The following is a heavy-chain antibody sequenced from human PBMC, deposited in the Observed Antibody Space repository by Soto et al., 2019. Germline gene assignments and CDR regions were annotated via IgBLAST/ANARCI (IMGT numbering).Heavy chain of an antibody. V-gene: IGHV1-69*12. CDR3: ASSQAGPEDLTAFDI. D-gene: IGHD6-19*01. J-gene: IGHJ3*02. Sequence: QVQLVQSGAEVKKPGSSVKVSCKASGGTFSSYAISWVRQAPGQGLEWMGGIIPIFGTENYAQKFQGRVTFTADESTTTAYKELSSLRSEDTAVYYWASSQAGPEDLTAFDIWGQGTMVTVSS. CDR1: GGTFSSYA. CDR2: IIPIFGTE.